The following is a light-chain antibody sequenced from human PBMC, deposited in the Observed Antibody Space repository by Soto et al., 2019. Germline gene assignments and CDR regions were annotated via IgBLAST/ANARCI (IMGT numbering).Light chain of an antibody. CDR2: LNSDGSH. CDR3: QTCGTGIQV. V-gene: IGLV4-69*01. Sequence: QLVLTQSPSASASLGASVKLTCTLSSGHSSYAIAWHQQQPEKGPRYLMKLNSDGSHNKGDGIPDRFSGSSSGAERYLTISSPQSEDEADYYCQTCGTGIQVFGGGTKLTVL. CDR1: SGHSSYA. J-gene: IGLJ2*01.